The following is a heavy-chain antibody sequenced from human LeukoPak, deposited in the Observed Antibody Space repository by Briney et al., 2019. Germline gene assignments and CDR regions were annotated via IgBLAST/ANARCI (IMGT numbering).Heavy chain of an antibody. CDR2: MNPNTGNT. CDR1: GYTFTSYD. CDR3: ARGFKAYGSGSLDY. D-gene: IGHD3-10*01. V-gene: IGHV1-8*01. J-gene: IGHJ4*02. Sequence: ASVKVSCKASGYTFTSYDINWVRQATGQGLEWMGWMNPNTGNTGYAQKLQGRVTMTRNTSISTAYMELTSLRSEDTAVYYCARGFKAYGSGSLDYWGQGTLVTVSS.